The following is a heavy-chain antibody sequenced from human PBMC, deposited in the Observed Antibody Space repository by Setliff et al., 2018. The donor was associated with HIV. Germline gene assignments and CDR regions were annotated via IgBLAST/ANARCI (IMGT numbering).Heavy chain of an antibody. CDR2: INYSGSA. CDR3: ARTPTDYYDSTRLGDGFDI. D-gene: IGHD3-22*01. V-gene: IGHV4-39*01. J-gene: IGHJ3*02. Sequence: PSETLSLTCTVSGGSISSTSYYWGWIRQPPGKGLEWIGSINYSGSAYYIPSLKSRVTISVDTSKKQFSLNLSSVTAADTAVYYCARTPTDYYDSTRLGDGFDIWGQGTVVTVS. CDR1: GGSISSTSYY.